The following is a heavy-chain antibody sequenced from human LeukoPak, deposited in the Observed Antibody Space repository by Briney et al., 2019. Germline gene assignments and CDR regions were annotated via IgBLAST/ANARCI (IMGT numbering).Heavy chain of an antibody. D-gene: IGHD3-10*01. CDR2: IYYSVST. Sequence: SETLSLTCTVSGGSISSSSYYWGWIRQPPGKGLEWIGSIYYSVSTYYNPSLKSRVTISVDTSKNQFSLKLSSVTAADTAVYYCARRTTIWFGENYYFDYWGQGTLVTVSS. V-gene: IGHV4-39*01. CDR1: GGSISSSSYY. CDR3: ARRTTIWFGENYYFDY. J-gene: IGHJ4*02.